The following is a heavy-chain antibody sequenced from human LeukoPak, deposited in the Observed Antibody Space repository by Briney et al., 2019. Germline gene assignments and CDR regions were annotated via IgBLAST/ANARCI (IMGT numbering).Heavy chain of an antibody. V-gene: IGHV1-8*01. CDR1: GYTFTSYD. CDR3: ARDSSSSSNPLNDY. D-gene: IGHD6-13*01. CDR2: MNPNSGNT. Sequence: GASVKVSCKASGYTFTSYDINWVRQATGQGLEWMGWMNPNSGNTGYAQKFQGRVTMTRNTSISTAYMELSSLRSEDTAVYYCARDSSSSSNPLNDYWGQGTLVTVSS. J-gene: IGHJ4*02.